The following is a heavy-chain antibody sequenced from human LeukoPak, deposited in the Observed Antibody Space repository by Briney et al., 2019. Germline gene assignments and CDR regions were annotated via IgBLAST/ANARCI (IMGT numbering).Heavy chain of an antibody. CDR2: IWYDGSNK. CDR3: VRVDGAMGSLDY. Sequence: GGSLRLSCAASGFTFSTYAMHWVRQAPGKGLEGVAVIWYDGSNKNYVDSVKGRFTISRDNAKNTLYLQMNSLRAEDTAVYYCVRVDGAMGSLDYWGQGMLVTVSS. D-gene: IGHD5-18*01. J-gene: IGHJ4*02. CDR1: GFTFSTYA. V-gene: IGHV3-33*01.